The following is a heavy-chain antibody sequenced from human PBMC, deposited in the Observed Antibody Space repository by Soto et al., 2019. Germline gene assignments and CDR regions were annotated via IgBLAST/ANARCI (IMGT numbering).Heavy chain of an antibody. Sequence: GASVKVSCKASGGTFSSYAISWVRQAPGQGLEWMGGIIPIFGTANYAQKFQGRVTITADESTSTAYMELSSLRSEDTAVYYCARARRTGIAAAAFFDPWGQGTLVTVSS. D-gene: IGHD6-25*01. CDR1: GGTFSSYA. CDR2: IIPIFGTA. CDR3: ARARRTGIAAAAFFDP. V-gene: IGHV1-69*13. J-gene: IGHJ5*02.